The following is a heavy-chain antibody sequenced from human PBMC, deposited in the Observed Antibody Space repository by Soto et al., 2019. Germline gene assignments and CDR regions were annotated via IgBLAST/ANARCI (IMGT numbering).Heavy chain of an antibody. V-gene: IGHV3-23*01. CDR1: GFTFSIYA. Sequence: GALVLSCSASGFTFSIYAMSWVRQAPGKGLEWVSAISGSVGSTYYADSVKGRFTISRDNSKNTLYPQMNSLRAEDTAVYYCAKDLSPLVYSSSDYWGQGTPVTVSS. CDR3: AKDLSPLVYSSSDY. D-gene: IGHD6-6*01. J-gene: IGHJ4*02. CDR2: ISGSVGST.